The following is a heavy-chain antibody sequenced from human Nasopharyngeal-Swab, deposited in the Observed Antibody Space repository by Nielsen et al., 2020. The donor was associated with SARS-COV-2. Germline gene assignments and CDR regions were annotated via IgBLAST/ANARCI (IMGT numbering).Heavy chain of an antibody. D-gene: IGHD6-6*01. CDR3: ASQIAALFDY. V-gene: IGHV4-61*05. J-gene: IGHJ4*02. CDR2: IYDSGST. Sequence: WIRQPPGKGLEWIGYIYDSGSTNYNPSLKSRVTISVDKSKNQFSLKLSSVTAADTAVYYCASQIAALFDYWGQGTLVTVSS.